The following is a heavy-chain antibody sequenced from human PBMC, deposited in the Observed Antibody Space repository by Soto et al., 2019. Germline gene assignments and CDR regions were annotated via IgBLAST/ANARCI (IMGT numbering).Heavy chain of an antibody. CDR3: ARGRYKYYDFWSGYYTGNWFDP. CDR1: CGSFSGYY. J-gene: IGHJ5*02. V-gene: IGHV4-34*01. D-gene: IGHD3-3*01. CDR2: INHSLST. Sequence: SETLSLTGAVYCGSFSGYYWSWIRQPPGKGLDCIGEINHSLSTNYNPSLKSRVTISVDTSKNQFSLRLSSVTAADTAVYYCARGRYKYYDFWSGYYTGNWFDPWGQGTLVTVSS.